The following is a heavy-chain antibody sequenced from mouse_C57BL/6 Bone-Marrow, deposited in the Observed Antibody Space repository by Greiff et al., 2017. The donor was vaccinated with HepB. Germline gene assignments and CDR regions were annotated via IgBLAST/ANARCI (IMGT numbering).Heavy chain of an antibody. CDR2: IYPRSGNT. V-gene: IGHV1-81*01. CDR1: GYTFTSYG. D-gene: IGHD4-1*01. J-gene: IGHJ1*03. Sequence: QVQLQQSGAELARPGASVKLSCKASGYTFTSYGISWVKQRTGQGLEWIGEIYPRSGNTYYNEKFKGKATLTADKSSSTAYMELRSLTSEDSAIYFCAKAQTGTDGYWYFDVWGTGTTVTVSS. CDR3: AKAQTGTDGYWYFDV.